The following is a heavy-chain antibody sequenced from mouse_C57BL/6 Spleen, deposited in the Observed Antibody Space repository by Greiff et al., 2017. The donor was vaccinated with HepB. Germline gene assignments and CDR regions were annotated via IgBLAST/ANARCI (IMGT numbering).Heavy chain of an antibody. Sequence: EVHLVESGGGLVKPGGSLKLSCAASGFTFSDYGMHWVRQAPEKGLEWVAYISSGSSTIYYADTVKGRFTISRDNAKNTLFLQMTSLRSEDTAMYYCARRVTTVVEDFDVWGTGTTVTVSS. CDR2: ISSGSSTI. CDR1: GFTFSDYG. D-gene: IGHD1-1*01. V-gene: IGHV5-17*01. CDR3: ARRVTTVVEDFDV. J-gene: IGHJ1*03.